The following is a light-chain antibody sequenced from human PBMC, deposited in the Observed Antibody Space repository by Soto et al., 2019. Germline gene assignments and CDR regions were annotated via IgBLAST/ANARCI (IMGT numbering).Light chain of an antibody. CDR2: EDN. Sequence: FMLTQPHSVSESPGKTVTISCTRSGGSITSGYVQWYQQRPGSAPTTVIYEDNQRPSGVPDRFSGSIDSSSNSASLTISGLTTEDEADYYCQSYHSSYPYVFGTGTKLTVL. V-gene: IGLV6-57*03. CDR3: QSYHSSYPYV. CDR1: GGSITSGY. J-gene: IGLJ1*01.